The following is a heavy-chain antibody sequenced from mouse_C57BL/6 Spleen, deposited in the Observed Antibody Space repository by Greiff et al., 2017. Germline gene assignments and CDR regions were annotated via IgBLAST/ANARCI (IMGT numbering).Heavy chain of an antibody. J-gene: IGHJ1*03. CDR1: GFTFSDYG. V-gene: IGHV5-15*01. Sequence: EVKVVESGGGLVQPGGSLKLSCAASGFTFSDYGMAWVRQAPRKGPEWVAFISNLAYSIYYADTVTGRFTISRENAKNTLYLEMSSLRSEDTAMYYCARPLENGYFDVWGTGTTVTVSS. CDR2: ISNLAYSI. CDR3: ARPLENGYFDV.